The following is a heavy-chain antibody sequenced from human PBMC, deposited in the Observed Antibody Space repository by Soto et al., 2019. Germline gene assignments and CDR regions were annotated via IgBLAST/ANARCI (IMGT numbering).Heavy chain of an antibody. J-gene: IGHJ4*02. Sequence: QVQLVQSGAEVKKPGSSVKVSCRTSGDTFTTYTIVWVRQAPGQGLEWMGGIIPIFGTANYAQKLQGRVTITADKSTRTVYMEVNSLRYEDTAVYYCARSSGNNYGVGTNYYFDYWGQGTLVTVSS. CDR3: ARSSGNNYGVGTNYYFDY. D-gene: IGHD1-26*01. CDR2: IIPIFGTA. V-gene: IGHV1-69*06. CDR1: GDTFTTYT.